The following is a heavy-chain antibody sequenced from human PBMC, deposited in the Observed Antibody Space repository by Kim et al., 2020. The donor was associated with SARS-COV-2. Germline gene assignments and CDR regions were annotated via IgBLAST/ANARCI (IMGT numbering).Heavy chain of an antibody. CDR1: GFTFSSYE. V-gene: IGHV3-48*03. CDR2: ISSSGSTI. D-gene: IGHD3-22*01. CDR3: ARVYYDSSGYYSGLDY. J-gene: IGHJ4*02. Sequence: GGSLRLSCAASGFTFSSYEMNWVRQAPGKGLEWVSYISSSGSTIYYADSVKGRFTISRDNAKNSLYLQMNSLRAEDTAVYYCARVYYDSSGYYSGLDYWGQGTLVTVSS.